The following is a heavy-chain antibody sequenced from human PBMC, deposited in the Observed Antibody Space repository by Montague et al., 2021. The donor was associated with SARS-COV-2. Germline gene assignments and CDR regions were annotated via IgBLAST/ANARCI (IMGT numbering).Heavy chain of an antibody. CDR3: AKSAWHNWYFDI. J-gene: IGHJ2*01. V-gene: IGHV4-39*01. CDR2: MPYSGST. CDR1: GDSIIRNSYY. D-gene: IGHD2/OR15-2a*01. Sequence: SETLSLTCTVSGDSIIRNSYYWGWIRQPPGTGLEWIGSMPYSGSTSHNPSLKSRVSISVDTSKNQFSLKLSSMTAADTAVYYCAKSAWHNWYFDIWGRGTLVTVSS.